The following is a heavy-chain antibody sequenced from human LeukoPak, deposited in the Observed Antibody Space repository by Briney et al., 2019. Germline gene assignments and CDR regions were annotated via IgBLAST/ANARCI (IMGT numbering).Heavy chain of an antibody. D-gene: IGHD6-13*01. J-gene: IGHJ4*02. CDR2: IRSGGTNT. CDR1: GFTFSSFS. V-gene: IGHV3-48*04. Sequence: GGSLRLSCAASGFTFSSFSMNWVRQAPGKGLEWVSYIRSGGTNTDYTGSVKGRFTISRDNAKNSLYLQMNSLRAEDTAVYYCASGAAAGKGDYWGQGTLVTVSS. CDR3: ASGAAAGKGDY.